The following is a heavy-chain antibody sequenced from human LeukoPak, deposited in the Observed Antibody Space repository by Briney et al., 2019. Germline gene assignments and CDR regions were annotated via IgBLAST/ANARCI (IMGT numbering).Heavy chain of an antibody. CDR3: ARGRGGYSYDNYYYYYMDV. D-gene: IGHD5-18*01. CDR1: GGSFSGYY. V-gene: IGHV4-34*01. J-gene: IGHJ6*03. CDR2: INHSGST. Sequence: SETLSLTCAVYGGSFSGYYWSWIRQPPGKGLEWIGEINHSGSTNCNPSLKSRVTISVDTSKNQFSLKLSSVTAADTAVYYCARGRGGYSYDNYYYYYMDVWGKGTTVTVSS.